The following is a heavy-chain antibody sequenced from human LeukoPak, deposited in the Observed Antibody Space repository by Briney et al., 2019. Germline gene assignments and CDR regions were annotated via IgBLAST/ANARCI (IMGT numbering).Heavy chain of an antibody. Sequence: PGGSLRLSCAASGFTISSHWMHWVRQGPGKGLVWVSRINSDGSSISYGDSVKGRFTISRDNAKNTLYLQMNSLRAEDTAVYYCAKGGSSSWHYYYYYMDVWGKGTTVTVSS. V-gene: IGHV3-74*01. J-gene: IGHJ6*03. D-gene: IGHD6-13*01. CDR3: AKGGSSSWHYYYYYMDV. CDR2: INSDGSSI. CDR1: GFTISSHW.